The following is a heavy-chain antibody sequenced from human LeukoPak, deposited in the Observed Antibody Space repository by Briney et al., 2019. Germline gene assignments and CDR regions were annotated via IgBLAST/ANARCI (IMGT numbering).Heavy chain of an antibody. CDR2: ISGSGTTK. CDR1: GFTFSRYT. D-gene: IGHD1-26*01. CDR3: PRGSEWDLLGSCDY. J-gene: IGHJ4*02. Sequence: GGSLRLSCAASGFTFSRYTMNWVRQAPGKGLEWVSYISGSGTTKYYADSVKGRFTISRDNAKNSLYLQMNSLRAEDTAVYYCPRGSEWDLLGSCDYWGQGTLVTVSS. V-gene: IGHV3-48*04.